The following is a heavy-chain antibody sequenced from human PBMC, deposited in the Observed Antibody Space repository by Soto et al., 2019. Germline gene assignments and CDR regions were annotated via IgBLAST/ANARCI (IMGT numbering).Heavy chain of an antibody. CDR1: GGSISSGDNY. CDR3: ARGTYFDSALGTYRVGSSGCFDY. CDR2: IHSSGST. D-gene: IGHD3-16*02. Sequence: QVQLQESGPGLVKPSQTLSLTCSISGGSISSGDNYWSWIRQPPGKGLEWIGYIHSSGSTFYNPSLKSRVTISIDTSKNQFSLKLSSVTAADTAVYSCARGTYFDSALGTYRVGSSGCFDYWGQGTLVSVSS. J-gene: IGHJ4*02. V-gene: IGHV4-30-4*01.